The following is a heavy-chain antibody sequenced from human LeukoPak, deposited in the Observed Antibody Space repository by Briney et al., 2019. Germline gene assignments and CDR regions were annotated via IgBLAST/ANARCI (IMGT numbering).Heavy chain of an antibody. D-gene: IGHD2-15*01. Sequence: GESLKISCKGSGYSFTDYWIGWVRQVPGEGLEWLAMIYPGNSETRYGPSFQGQVTISADKSLSTAYLQWSSLKASDTAMYYCARRGYCSGGSCYSGYWGQGTLVTVSS. CDR1: GYSFTDYW. J-gene: IGHJ4*02. V-gene: IGHV5-51*01. CDR3: ARRGYCSGGSCYSGY. CDR2: IYPGNSET.